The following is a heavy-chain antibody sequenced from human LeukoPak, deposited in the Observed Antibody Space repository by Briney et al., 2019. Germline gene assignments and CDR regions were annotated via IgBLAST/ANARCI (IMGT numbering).Heavy chain of an antibody. V-gene: IGHV4-34*01. CDR1: GGSFSGYY. D-gene: IGHD5-24*01. Sequence: SENLSLTCAVYGGSFSGYYWSWIRQPPGKGLEWIGEINHSGNTKYNPSLKSRVTISVDTSKNQFSLKLSSVTAADTAVYYCASRGGYKFSFTDYYYYYMDVWGNGATVTVSS. CDR3: ASRGGYKFSFTDYYYYYMDV. CDR2: INHSGNT. J-gene: IGHJ6*03.